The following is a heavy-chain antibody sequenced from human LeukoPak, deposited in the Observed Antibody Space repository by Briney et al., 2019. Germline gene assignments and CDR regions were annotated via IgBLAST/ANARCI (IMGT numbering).Heavy chain of an antibody. CDR2: ISGRGDNT. CDR3: AKRGAEVGQTVAPGDY. V-gene: IGHV3-23*01. CDR1: GFTFNSYA. Sequence: PGGSLRLSCVASGFTFNSYAMSWVRQAPGKGLYWVSAISGRGDNTYYADSGKGRFTISRDNSKNTLYLQMSSLRAEDTAVYYCAKRGAEVGQTVAPGDYWGQGTLVTVSS. D-gene: IGHD1-26*01. J-gene: IGHJ4*02.